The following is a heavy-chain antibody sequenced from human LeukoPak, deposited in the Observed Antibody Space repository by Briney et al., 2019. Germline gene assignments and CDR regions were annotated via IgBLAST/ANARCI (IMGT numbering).Heavy chain of an antibody. D-gene: IGHD3-22*01. CDR1: GFTFSSYW. Sequence: GGSLRLSCAASGFTFSSYWMSWVRQAPGKGLEWVANIKQDGSEKYYVDSVKGRFTISRDNAKNSLYLQMNSLRAEDTAVYYCARDQEDYYDSSGYYHDAFDIWGQGTMVTVSS. V-gene: IGHV3-7*03. CDR2: IKQDGSEK. J-gene: IGHJ3*02. CDR3: ARDQEDYYDSSGYYHDAFDI.